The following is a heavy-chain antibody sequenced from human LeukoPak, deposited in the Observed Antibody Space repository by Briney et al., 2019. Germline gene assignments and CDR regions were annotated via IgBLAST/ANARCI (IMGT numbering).Heavy chain of an antibody. CDR3: ARELHRPGGGDAFDI. V-gene: IGHV3-11*01. CDR1: GFNFSNYY. J-gene: IGHJ3*02. CDR2: ISGSSNTI. D-gene: IGHD5-24*01. Sequence: GGSLRLSCAASGFNFSNYYMSWIRQTPEKGLEWLSYISGSSNTIYYADSVKGRFTISRDNSKNTLYLQMNSLRAEDTAVYYCARELHRPGGGDAFDIWGQGTMVTVSS.